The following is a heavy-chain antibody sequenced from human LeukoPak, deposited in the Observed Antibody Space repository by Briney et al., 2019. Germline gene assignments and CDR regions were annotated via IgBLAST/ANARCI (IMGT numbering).Heavy chain of an antibody. CDR1: GFTFSNYA. Sequence: GGSLILSCAASGFTFSNYAMSWVRQVPGKGLEWVSSISGSSGYTYYADSVKGRLTISRDKSKNTLYLQMNSLRAEDTALYYRAKANYSSGWDYWGQGTLVTVSS. D-gene: IGHD6-19*01. V-gene: IGHV3-23*01. J-gene: IGHJ4*02. CDR3: AKANYSSGWDY. CDR2: ISGSSGYT.